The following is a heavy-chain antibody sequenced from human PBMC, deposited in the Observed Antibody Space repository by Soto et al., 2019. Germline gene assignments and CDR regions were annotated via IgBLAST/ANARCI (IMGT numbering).Heavy chain of an antibody. D-gene: IGHD4-4*01. J-gene: IGHJ2*01. Sequence: QVQLVESGGGVVQPGRSLRLSCAASGFTFSSYAMHWVRQAPGKGLEWVAVISYDGSNKYYADSVKGRFTISRDNTKKKLYLQMISLRAEDTAVYFCARPLWRDDYNWGYFDLWGRGTLVTVSS. CDR1: GFTFSSYA. V-gene: IGHV3-30-3*01. CDR2: ISYDGSNK. CDR3: ARPLWRDDYNWGYFDL.